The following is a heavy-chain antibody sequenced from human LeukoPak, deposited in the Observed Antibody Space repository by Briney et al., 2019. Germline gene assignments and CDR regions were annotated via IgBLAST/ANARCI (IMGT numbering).Heavy chain of an antibody. D-gene: IGHD3-10*01. CDR3: ARAGDYGSGSFRWGHFDY. J-gene: IGHJ4*02. CDR1: GFTFSSYW. Sequence: PGGSLRLSCAASGFTFSSYWMSWVRQAPGKGLEWVALISYDGSNKYYADSVKGRFTISRDNSKNTLYLQMNSLRAEDTAVYYCARAGDYGSGSFRWGHFDYWGQGTLVTVSS. V-gene: IGHV3-30-3*01. CDR2: ISYDGSNK.